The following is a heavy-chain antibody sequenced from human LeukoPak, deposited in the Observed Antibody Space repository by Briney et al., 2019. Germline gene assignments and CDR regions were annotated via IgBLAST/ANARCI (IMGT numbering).Heavy chain of an antibody. J-gene: IGHJ4*02. Sequence: ASVKVSCKASGYTFTSYYMHWVRQAPGQGLEWMGIINPSGGSTSYAQKFQGRVTMTRDTSTSTVYMELSSLRSEATAVYYCARSASPNVGSGYSGIWGQGTLVTVSS. CDR3: ARSASPNVGSGYSGI. CDR1: GYTFTSYY. CDR2: INPSGGST. D-gene: IGHD3-22*01. V-gene: IGHV1-46*01.